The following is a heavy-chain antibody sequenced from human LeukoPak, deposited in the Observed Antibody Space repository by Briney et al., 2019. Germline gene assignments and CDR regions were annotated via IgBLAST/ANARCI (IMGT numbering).Heavy chain of an antibody. D-gene: IGHD3-22*01. CDR3: ARGDSSGCPDY. CDR2: ISSSGLTN. CDR1: GFTFRNAS. J-gene: IGHJ4*02. V-gene: IGHV3-11*01. Sequence: GGSLRLSFAASGFTFRNASMSWVRQAPGKGLEWVPYISSSGLTNNYADSVKGRFTISRDNANNSLYLQMNSLRADDTAVYYCARGDSSGCPDYWGQGTLVTVSS.